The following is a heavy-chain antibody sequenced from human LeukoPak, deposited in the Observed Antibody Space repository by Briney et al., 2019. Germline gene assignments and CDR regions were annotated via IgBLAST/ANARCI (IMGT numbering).Heavy chain of an antibody. V-gene: IGHV3-23*01. CDR1: GFTYSKIA. Sequence: GGSLRLSCAASGFTYSKIAMSWVRQAPGKGLEWVSSISASGGSTSYADSVKGRFTFSRDNSKNTLYLQMNSLRVEDTAVYYCATRVGLTRYWYFDLWGRGTLVTVSS. CDR2: ISASGGST. CDR3: ATRVGLTRYWYFDL. J-gene: IGHJ2*01.